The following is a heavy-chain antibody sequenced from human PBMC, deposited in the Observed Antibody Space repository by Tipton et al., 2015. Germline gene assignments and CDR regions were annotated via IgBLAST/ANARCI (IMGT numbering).Heavy chain of an antibody. Sequence: LRLSCTVSGGSISSSSYYWGWIRQPPGKGLEWIGSIYYSGSTYYNPSLKSRVTISVDTSKNQFSLKLSSVTAADTAVYYCARRAPRGADYYGSGSYPEGVDYWGQGTLVTVSS. D-gene: IGHD3-10*01. CDR3: ARRAPRGADYYGSGSYPEGVDY. CDR2: IYYSGST. CDR1: GGSISSSSYY. J-gene: IGHJ4*02. V-gene: IGHV4-39*01.